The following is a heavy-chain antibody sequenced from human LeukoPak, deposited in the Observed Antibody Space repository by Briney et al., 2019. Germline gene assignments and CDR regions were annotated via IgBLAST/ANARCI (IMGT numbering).Heavy chain of an antibody. CDR3: ARALGYYYMDV. CDR1: GDTFSNYP. Sequence: SVKVSCKASGDTFSNYPITWVRQAPGQGLEWMGRIIPFLGTTIYAQKFQGRVTITTDESTGTAYMELSSLRSEDTAVYYCARALGYYYMDVWGKGTTVIVSS. V-gene: IGHV1-69*11. J-gene: IGHJ6*03. CDR2: IIPFLGTT.